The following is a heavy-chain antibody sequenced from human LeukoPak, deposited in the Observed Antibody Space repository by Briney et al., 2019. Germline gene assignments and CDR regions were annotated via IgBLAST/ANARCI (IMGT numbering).Heavy chain of an antibody. CDR3: AKRGVVIRVILVGFHKQAYYFDS. J-gene: IGHJ4*02. D-gene: IGHD3-10*01. CDR1: GITLSNYG. V-gene: IGHV3-23*01. Sequence: GGSLRLSCSVSGITLSNYGMSWVRQAPGKGLEWVAGISDSGGSTNYADSVKGQFTISRDNAKHTLYLQMASLRAEDTAVYCCAKRGVVIRVILVGFHKQAYYFDSWGQGALVTVSS. CDR2: ISDSGGST.